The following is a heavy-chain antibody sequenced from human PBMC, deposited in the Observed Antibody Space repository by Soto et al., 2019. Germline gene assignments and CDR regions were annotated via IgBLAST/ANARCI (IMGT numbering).Heavy chain of an antibody. V-gene: IGHV1-3*01. CDR2: INAGNGNT. J-gene: IGHJ6*02. Sequence: GASVKVSCKASGYTFTSYSMHWVRQAPGQRLEWMGWINAGNGNTKYSQKFQGRVTITRDTSASTAYMELSSLRSEDTAVYYCARAPMVIAATHYYGMDVWGQGTTVTVAS. CDR3: ARAPMVIAATHYYGMDV. CDR1: GYTFTSYS. D-gene: IGHD2-15*01.